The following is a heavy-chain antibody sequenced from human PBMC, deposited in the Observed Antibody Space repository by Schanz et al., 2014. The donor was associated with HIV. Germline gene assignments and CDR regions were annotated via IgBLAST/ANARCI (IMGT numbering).Heavy chain of an antibody. V-gene: IGHV3-23*01. Sequence: EVQLLESGGGLVQPGGSLRLSCAASGFTFSNYAMSWVRQAPGKGLEWVSTISGSGISTYYADSVKGRFTISRDNSKSTLYLQMNSLRADDTAVHYCAKGQRGVVRGDIDYWGQGTLVTVSS. CDR1: GFTFSNYA. D-gene: IGHD3-10*01. CDR2: ISGSGIST. J-gene: IGHJ4*02. CDR3: AKGQRGVVRGDIDY.